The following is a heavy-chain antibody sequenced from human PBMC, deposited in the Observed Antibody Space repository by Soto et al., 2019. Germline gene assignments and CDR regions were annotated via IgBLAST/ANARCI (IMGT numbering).Heavy chain of an antibody. Sequence: SETLSLTCTVSGGSISSGGYYWSWIRQHPGKGLEWIGYIYYSGSTYYNPSLKSRVTISVDTSKNQFSLKLSSVTAADTAVYYCARTSTRRTLFDYWGQGTLVTVSS. J-gene: IGHJ4*02. V-gene: IGHV4-31*03. CDR2: IYYSGST. CDR3: ARTSTRRTLFDY. CDR1: GGSISSGGYY.